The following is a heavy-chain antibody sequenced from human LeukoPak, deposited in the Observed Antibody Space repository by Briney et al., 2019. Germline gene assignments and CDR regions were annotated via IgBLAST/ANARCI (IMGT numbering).Heavy chain of an antibody. V-gene: IGHV1-58*01. CDR3: ARGWYSSSWCY. Sequence: ASVKVSCKASGFTFTSSAVQWVRQARGQRLEWIGWIVVGSGNTNYAQKFQERVTITRDMSTSTAYMELSRLRSDDTAVYYCARGWYSSSWCYWGQGTLVTVSS. CDR1: GFTFTSSA. CDR2: IVVGSGNT. D-gene: IGHD6-13*01. J-gene: IGHJ4*02.